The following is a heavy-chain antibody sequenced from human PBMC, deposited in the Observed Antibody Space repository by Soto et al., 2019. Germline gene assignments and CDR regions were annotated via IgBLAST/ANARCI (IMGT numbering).Heavy chain of an antibody. J-gene: IGHJ4*02. CDR1: GYTFTSYD. V-gene: IGHV1-8*01. CDR3: ARAEVWQAYEIDY. CDR2: MNPNSGNT. D-gene: IGHD2-21*01. Sequence: GASVKVSCKASGYTFTSYDINWVRQATGQGLEWMGWMNPNSGNTGYAQKFQGRVTMTRNTSISTAYMELSSLRSEDTAVYYCARAEVWQAYEIDYWGQGTLVTVSS.